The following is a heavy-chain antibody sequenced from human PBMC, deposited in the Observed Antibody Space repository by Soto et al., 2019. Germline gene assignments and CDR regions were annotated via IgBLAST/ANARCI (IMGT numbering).Heavy chain of an antibody. CDR3: GRAPGDLVYYFEY. V-gene: IGHV4-38-2*01. D-gene: IGHD3-16*01. CDR2: IYHSGST. CDR1: GYSISSGYY. Sequence: SETLSLTCAVSGYSISSGYYWAWIRQPPWKGLEWIGSIYHSGSTYYKPSLKSRVTISVDTSKNQFSLKLRSVTAAETAVYYCGRAPGDLVYYFEYWGEGTLVTVSP. J-gene: IGHJ4*02.